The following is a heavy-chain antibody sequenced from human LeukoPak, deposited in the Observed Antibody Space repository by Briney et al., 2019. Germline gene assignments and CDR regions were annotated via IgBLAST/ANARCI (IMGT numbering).Heavy chain of an antibody. J-gene: IGHJ3*02. D-gene: IGHD3-22*01. CDR3: ADSLVVVSDAFDI. CDR2: IYYSGST. Sequence: SETLSLTCTVSGGSISSYYWSWIRQPPGKGLEWIGYIYYSGSTNYNPSLKSRVTISVDTSKNQFSLKLSSVTAADTAVYYCADSLVVVSDAFDIWGQGTMVTVSS. CDR1: GGSISSYY. V-gene: IGHV4-59*01.